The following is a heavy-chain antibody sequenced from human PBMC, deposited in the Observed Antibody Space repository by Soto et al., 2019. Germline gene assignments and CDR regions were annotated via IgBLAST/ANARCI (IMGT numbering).Heavy chain of an antibody. V-gene: IGHV5-10-1*01. CDR2: IDPSDSQT. D-gene: IGHD3-22*01. CDR1: GYSFPTHW. J-gene: IGHJ4*02. CDR3: ARQIYDSDTGPNFQYYFDS. Sequence: PVESLKISCKGSGYSFPTHWIGWVRQMPGKGLEWMGRIDPSDSQTYYSPSFRGHVTISATKSITTVFLQWSSLRASDTAMYYCARQIYDSDTGPNFQYYFDSWGQGTPVTVSS.